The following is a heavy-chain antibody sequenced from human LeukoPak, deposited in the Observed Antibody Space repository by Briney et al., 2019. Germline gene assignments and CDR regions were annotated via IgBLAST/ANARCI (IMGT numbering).Heavy chain of an antibody. D-gene: IGHD3-10*01. CDR2: INSDGSTT. CDR3: SSQIWLGELFAHY. V-gene: IGHV3-74*01. CDR1: GFTFSSYW. Sequence: GGSLRLSCAASGFTFSSYWMHWVRQAPGKGLVWVSRINSDGSTTNYADSVKGRFTISRDNAKHTLYLQMNSLRAEDTAVYYCSSQIWLGELFAHYWGQGTLVTVSS. J-gene: IGHJ4*02.